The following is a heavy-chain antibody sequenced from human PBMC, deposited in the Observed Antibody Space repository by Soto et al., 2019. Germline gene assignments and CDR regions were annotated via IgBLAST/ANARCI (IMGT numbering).Heavy chain of an antibody. J-gene: IGHJ6*02. CDR2: FSNSGTS. Sequence: PSETLSLSCTVSGVSDSSTYYYWTWIRQPPGKGLWWIVYFSNSGTSTNNPAMRSRTTLSVDTSQKQFSLRLKSMTAAETAVYYWASLRIRDSAYYYYGLDFWGQGTTVTVSS. CDR3: ASLRIRDSAYYYYGLDF. V-gene: IGHV4-61*01. D-gene: IGHD3-10*01. CDR1: GVSDSSTYYY.